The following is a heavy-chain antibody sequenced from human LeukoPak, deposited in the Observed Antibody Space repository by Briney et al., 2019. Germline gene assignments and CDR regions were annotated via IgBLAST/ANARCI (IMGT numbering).Heavy chain of an antibody. J-gene: IGHJ4*02. CDR3: AKEGIDTVKYY. CDR2: ISGSGGST. CDR1: GYTFNSYA. Sequence: GGSLRLSCAASGYTFNSYAMSWVRQAPGKGLEWVSAISGSGGSTYYADSVKGRFTISRDNSKNTLYLQMNSLRAEDTAVYYCAKEGIDTVKYYWGQGTLVTVSS. V-gene: IGHV3-23*01. D-gene: IGHD6-13*01.